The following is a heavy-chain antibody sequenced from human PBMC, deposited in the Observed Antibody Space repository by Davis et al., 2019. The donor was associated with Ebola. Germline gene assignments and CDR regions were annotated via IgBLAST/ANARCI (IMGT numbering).Heavy chain of an antibody. CDR1: GGTFSSYA. V-gene: IGHV1-69*13. D-gene: IGHD3-22*01. CDR3: ARVGEYYYDSSGYYVPDDY. Sequence: AASVKVSCKASGGTFSSYAISWVRQAPGQGLEWMGGIIPIFGTANYAQKFQGRVTITADESTSTAYMELSSLRSEDTAVYYCARVGEYYYDSSGYYVPDDYWGQGTLVTVSS. J-gene: IGHJ4*02. CDR2: IIPIFGTA.